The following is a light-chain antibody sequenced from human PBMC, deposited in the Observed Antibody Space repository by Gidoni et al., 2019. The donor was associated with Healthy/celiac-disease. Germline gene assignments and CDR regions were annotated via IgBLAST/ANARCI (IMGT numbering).Light chain of an antibody. CDR3: QQLNSYPPT. CDR2: AAS. V-gene: IGKV1-9*01. CDR1: QGISSY. J-gene: IGKJ4*01. Sequence: DIQLTQSPSFLSASVGDRVTITCRASQGISSYLAWYQQKPGKAPKLLIYAASTLQRGVPSRFSGSGSGTEFTLTISSRQPEDFATYYCQQLNSYPPTFGGGTKVEIK.